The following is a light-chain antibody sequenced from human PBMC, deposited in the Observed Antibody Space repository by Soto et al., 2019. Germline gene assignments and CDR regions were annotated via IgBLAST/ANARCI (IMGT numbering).Light chain of an antibody. Sequence: EIVLTQSPGTLSLSPGETATLSCRASQSLSSSYLAWYQQRPGQAPRLLIYGASSRATGIPDRFSGSGSGTDFTLTIGRLDPEDFAVYYCQQYGGSMTFGQGTRLEIE. CDR3: QQYGGSMT. J-gene: IGKJ5*01. CDR2: GAS. V-gene: IGKV3-20*01. CDR1: QSLSSSY.